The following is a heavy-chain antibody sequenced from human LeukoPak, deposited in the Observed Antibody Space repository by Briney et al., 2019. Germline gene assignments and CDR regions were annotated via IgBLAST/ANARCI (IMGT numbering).Heavy chain of an antibody. CDR1: GYTFINYG. CDR2: ISRYNGHT. CDR3: ARAGHRKYYYDNAYDY. V-gene: IGHV1-18*01. Sequence: GASVKVSCKASGYTFINYGITWVRQAPGQGLEWMGWISRYNGHTNYAQKLQGRVTMTTHTSTSTAYMELRSLRSDDTAVYYCARAGHRKYYYDNAYDYWGQGTLVTVSS. D-gene: IGHD3-22*01. J-gene: IGHJ4*02.